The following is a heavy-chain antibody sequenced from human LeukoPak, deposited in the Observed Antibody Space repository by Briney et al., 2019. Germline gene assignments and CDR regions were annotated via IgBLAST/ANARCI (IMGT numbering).Heavy chain of an antibody. CDR1: GGSISSYY. D-gene: IGHD3-16*02. Sequence: PSETLSLTCTVSGGSISSYYWSWIRQPPGKGLEWIGYIYYSGRTNYNPSLESRVTISVDTSKNQFSLKLSSVTAADTAVYYCASHMITFGGVIVYHYWGQGTLVTVSS. J-gene: IGHJ4*02. CDR2: IYYSGRT. CDR3: ASHMITFGGVIVYHY. V-gene: IGHV4-59*08.